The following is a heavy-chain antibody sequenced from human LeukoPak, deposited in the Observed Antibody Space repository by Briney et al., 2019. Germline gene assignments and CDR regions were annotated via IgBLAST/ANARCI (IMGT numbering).Heavy chain of an antibody. V-gene: IGHV3-21*01. CDR1: GFTFSSYS. D-gene: IGHD3-3*01. Sequence: GGSLRLSCAASGFTFSSYSMNWVRQAPGKGLEWVSSISSSSSYIYYADSVKGRFTIPRDNAKNSLYLQMNSLRAEDTAVYYCARALRFLEYYYYYMDVWGKGTTVTVSS. J-gene: IGHJ6*03. CDR3: ARALRFLEYYYYYMDV. CDR2: ISSSSSYI.